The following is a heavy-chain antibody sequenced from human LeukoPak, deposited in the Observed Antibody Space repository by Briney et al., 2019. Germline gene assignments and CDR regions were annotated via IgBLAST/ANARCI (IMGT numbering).Heavy chain of an antibody. J-gene: IGHJ4*02. CDR1: GDTFSSYA. CDR2: IIPIFGTA. CDR3: ASLREQWPHYFDC. D-gene: IGHD6-19*01. Sequence: ASVKVSCKASGDTFSSYAISWVRQAPGQGLEWMGGIIPIFGTANYAQKFQGRVTITADESTSTAYMELSSLRSEDTAVYYCASLREQWPHYFDCWGQGTLVTVSS. V-gene: IGHV1-69*13.